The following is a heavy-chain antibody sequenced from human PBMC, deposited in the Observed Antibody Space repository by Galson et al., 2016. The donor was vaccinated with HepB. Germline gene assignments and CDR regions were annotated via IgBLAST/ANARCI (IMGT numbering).Heavy chain of an antibody. V-gene: IGHV3-48*02. Sequence: SLRLSCAASGITFSSYSMNWVRQAPGKGLEWVSYISSSSSTIYYADSVKGRFTISRDNAKNSLYLQMNSLRDEDTAVYYCARGGNSGRGWFDPWGQGTLVTVSS. CDR1: GITFSSYS. CDR2: ISSSSSTI. J-gene: IGHJ5*02. D-gene: IGHD4-23*01. CDR3: ARGGNSGRGWFDP.